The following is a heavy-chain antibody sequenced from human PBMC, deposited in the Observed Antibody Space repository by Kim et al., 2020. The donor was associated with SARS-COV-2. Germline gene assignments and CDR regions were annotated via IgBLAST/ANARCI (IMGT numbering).Heavy chain of an antibody. CDR3: VRDQNIAAAGTGAAPSSPSYYYYYGMDV. V-gene: IGHV1-69*13. J-gene: IGHJ6*02. CDR2: IIPIFGTA. CDR1: GGTFSSYA. D-gene: IGHD6-13*01. Sequence: SVKVSCKASGGTFSSYAISWVRQAPGQGLEWMGGIIPIFGTANYAQKFQGRVTITADESTSTAYMELSSLRSEDTAVYYCVRDQNIAAAGTGAAPSSPSYYYYYGMDVWGQGTTVTVSS.